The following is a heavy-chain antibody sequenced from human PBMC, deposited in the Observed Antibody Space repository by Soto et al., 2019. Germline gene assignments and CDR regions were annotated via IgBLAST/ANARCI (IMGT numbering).Heavy chain of an antibody. D-gene: IGHD2-15*01. V-gene: IGHV4-59*08. CDR1: GGSISSYY. J-gene: IGHJ4*02. CDR3: ARGTVVVVERYYFDY. Sequence: SETLSLTCTVSGGSISSYYWSWIRQPPGKGLEWIGYIYYSGSTNYNPSLKSRVTISVDTSKNQFSLKLSSVTAADTAVYYCARGTVVVVERYYFDYWGQGTLVTVSS. CDR2: IYYSGST.